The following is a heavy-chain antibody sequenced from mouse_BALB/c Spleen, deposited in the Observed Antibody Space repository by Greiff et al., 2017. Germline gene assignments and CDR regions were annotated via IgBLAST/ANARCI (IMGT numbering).Heavy chain of an antibody. Sequence: VMLVESGPGLVAPSQSLSITCTVSGFSLTAYGVNWVRQTPGKGLEWLGMIWGDGSTDYNSALKSRLSISKDNSKSQVFLKMNSLQTDDTARYYCARDHDGSWGQGTLVTVSA. V-gene: IGHV2-6-7*01. D-gene: IGHD2-3*01. CDR1: GFSLTAYG. CDR3: ARDHDGS. CDR2: IWGDGST. J-gene: IGHJ3*01.